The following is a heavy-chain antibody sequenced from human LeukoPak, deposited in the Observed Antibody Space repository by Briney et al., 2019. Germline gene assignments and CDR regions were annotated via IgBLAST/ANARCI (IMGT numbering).Heavy chain of an antibody. CDR1: GFTFSTYA. CDR2: ISGSGDDT. Sequence: AGGSLRLFCAASGFTFSTYAMNWVRQAPGKGLEWVSVISGSGDDTYYADSVKGRFTISRDNSKNTLYLQMNSLRGEDTAVYYCEKGGYSSMYWYDWFDPWGQGTQVTVSS. CDR3: EKGGYSSMYWYDWFDP. V-gene: IGHV3-23*01. D-gene: IGHD2-2*01. J-gene: IGHJ5*02.